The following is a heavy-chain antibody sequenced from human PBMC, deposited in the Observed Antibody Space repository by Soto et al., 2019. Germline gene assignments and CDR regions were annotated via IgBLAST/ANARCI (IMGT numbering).Heavy chain of an antibody. Sequence: EVQLVESGGGLVQPGGSLKLSCAASGFTCSGSTIHWVRQTSGKGLEWVGRIPSKTPTYATAYAASVKGRFTISRDDSKNTAYLQMNSLKTEDTAVYYCARQHLDVPVAAAIDYWGQGTLVTVSS. D-gene: IGHD6-19*01. CDR1: GFTCSGST. CDR3: ARQHLDVPVAAAIDY. CDR2: IPSKTPTYAT. V-gene: IGHV3-73*02. J-gene: IGHJ4*02.